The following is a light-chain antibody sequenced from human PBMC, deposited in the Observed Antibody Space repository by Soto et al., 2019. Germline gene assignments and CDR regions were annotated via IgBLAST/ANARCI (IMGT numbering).Light chain of an antibody. CDR3: SSYAGSTFYV. CDR2: EVS. J-gene: IGLJ1*01. V-gene: IGLV2-8*01. Sequence: QSVLTQPPSASGSPGQSVTISCTGTSSGVGGYNYVSWYQQHPGKAPKLMIYEVSKRPSGVPDRFSGSKSGNTASLTVSGLQAEDEADYYCSSYAGSTFYVFGTGTKVTVL. CDR1: SSGVGGYNY.